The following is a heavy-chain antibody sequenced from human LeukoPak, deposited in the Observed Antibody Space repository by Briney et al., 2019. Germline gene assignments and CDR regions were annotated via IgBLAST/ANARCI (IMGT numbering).Heavy chain of an antibody. V-gene: IGHV3-23*01. D-gene: IGHD1-26*01. J-gene: IGHJ4*02. Sequence: GGSLRLSCAASGFTFSTHNMNWVRQAPGKGLEWVSAISGSGGSTYYADSVKGRFTISRDNSKNTLYLQMNSLRAEDTAVYYCAKDASIVGATDYWGQGTLVTVSS. CDR3: AKDASIVGATDY. CDR1: GFTFSTHN. CDR2: ISGSGGST.